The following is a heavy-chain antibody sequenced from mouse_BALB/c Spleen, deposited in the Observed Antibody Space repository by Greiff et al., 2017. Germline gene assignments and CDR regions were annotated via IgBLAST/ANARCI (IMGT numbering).Heavy chain of an antibody. Sequence: QVQLQQSGAELVRPGTSVKVSCKASGYAFTNYLIEWVKQRPGQGLEWIGVINPGSGGTNYNEKFKDKATLTVDKSSSTAYMQLSSPTSEDSAVYYCTRRDYWGQGTTLTVSS. J-gene: IGHJ2*01. CDR2: INPGSGGT. V-gene: IGHV1-54*01. CDR1: GYAFTNYL. CDR3: TRRDY.